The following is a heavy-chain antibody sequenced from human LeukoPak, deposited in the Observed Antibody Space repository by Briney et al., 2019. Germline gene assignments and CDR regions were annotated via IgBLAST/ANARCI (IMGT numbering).Heavy chain of an antibody. J-gene: IGHJ6*02. CDR2: ILPLIAIT. Sequence: VASVKVSCKASGGTFSSYALSWVRQAPGQGLEWMGRILPLIAITKYAQKFQGRVTITADISTSTAYMELRSLRSEDTAVYYCARDLRLRGGSYGMDVWGHGTTVTVSS. D-gene: IGHD3-10*01. V-gene: IGHV1-69*04. CDR3: ARDLRLRGGSYGMDV. CDR1: GGTFSSYA.